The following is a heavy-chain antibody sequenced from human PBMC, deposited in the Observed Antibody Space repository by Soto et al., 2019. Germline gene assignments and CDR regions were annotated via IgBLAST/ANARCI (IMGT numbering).Heavy chain of an antibody. CDR1: GGNFSNYA. D-gene: IGHD6-13*01. CDR3: ARASGRSWYNWFDP. CDR2: IVPLFGTT. J-gene: IGHJ5*02. Sequence: SVKVSCKASGGNFSNYAISWVRQAPGQGLEYMGGIVPLFGTTNYAHKFRGRVTITADESTSTVYMEVSSLRSEDTAVYFCARASGRSWYNWFDPWGQGTLVTVSS. V-gene: IGHV1-69*13.